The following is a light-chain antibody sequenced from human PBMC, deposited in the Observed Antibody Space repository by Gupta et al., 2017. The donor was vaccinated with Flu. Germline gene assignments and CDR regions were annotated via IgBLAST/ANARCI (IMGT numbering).Light chain of an antibody. CDR2: GAS. CDR3: HQYGTSPQT. J-gene: IGKJ1*01. CDR1: QSVNSNY. V-gene: IGKV3-20*01. Sequence: ENVLMQSPGTLSLSPGERATLSCRAGQSVNSNYLAWYQLKPGQAPRLLIYGASSRAPGIPDRFSGSGSGTDFTLTISRLEPEDFAVYYCHQYGTSPQTFGQGTKVEIE.